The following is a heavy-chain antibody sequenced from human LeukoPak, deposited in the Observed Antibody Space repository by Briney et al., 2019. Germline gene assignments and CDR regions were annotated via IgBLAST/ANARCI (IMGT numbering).Heavy chain of an antibody. CDR1: GFTFSSNG. CDR3: ARAGRGWFGSMDV. V-gene: IGHV3-33*01. D-gene: IGHD3-10*01. Sequence: GGSLRLSCAASGFTFSSNGMHWVRQAPGKGLEWVAVVSFDGSNKYFGDSVKGRFSISRDNSRNTLYLQMNSLRAEDTAVYYCARAGRGWFGSMDVWGQGTTVTVSS. J-gene: IGHJ6*02. CDR2: VSFDGSNK.